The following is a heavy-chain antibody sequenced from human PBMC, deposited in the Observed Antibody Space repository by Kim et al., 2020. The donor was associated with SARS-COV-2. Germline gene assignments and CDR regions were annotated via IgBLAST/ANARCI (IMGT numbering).Heavy chain of an antibody. J-gene: IGHJ4*02. CDR1: AFTFSSYA. CDR2: ISGSGGST. CDR3: AKDYGGEVYYFDY. D-gene: IGHD4-17*01. V-gene: IGHV3-23*01. Sequence: GGSLRLSCAASAFTFSSYAMSWVRQAPGMGLEWVSAISGSGGSTYYADSVKGRFTISRDNSKNTLYLQMNSLRAEDTAVYYCAKDYGGEVYYFDYWGQGTLVTVPS.